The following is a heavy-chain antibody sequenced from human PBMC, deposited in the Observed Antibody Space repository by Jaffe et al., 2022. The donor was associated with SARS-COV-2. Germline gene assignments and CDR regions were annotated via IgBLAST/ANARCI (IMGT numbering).Heavy chain of an antibody. CDR2: IKQDGTEK. CDR1: GFSFPDSW. D-gene: IGHD1-1*01. J-gene: IGHJ4*02. V-gene: IGHV3-7*01. Sequence: EVQLVESGGGLVQPGGSLRLSCSASGFSFPDSWMDWVRQAPGKGLEWVANIKQDGTEKNYVDSVKGRFTISRDNAKNSLYLQLNSLRADDTAVYFCSHSLNDWGQGTLVTVSS. CDR3: SHSLND.